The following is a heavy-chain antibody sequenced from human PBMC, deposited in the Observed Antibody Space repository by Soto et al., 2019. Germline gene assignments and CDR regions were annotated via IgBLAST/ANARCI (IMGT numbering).Heavy chain of an antibody. CDR2: MSPDSGNA. Sequence: QVQVVQSRAEVKKPGASVGVSCKTSGYTFTDYDINWVRQATGQGLEWMGWMSPDSGNAGYAQKFQGRVTMTRNTSISTAYMELSSLRSEDTAVYYCEVTTGYWGQGTMVTVSS. D-gene: IGHD2-21*02. CDR3: EVTTGY. V-gene: IGHV1-8*01. J-gene: IGHJ4*02. CDR1: GYTFTDYD.